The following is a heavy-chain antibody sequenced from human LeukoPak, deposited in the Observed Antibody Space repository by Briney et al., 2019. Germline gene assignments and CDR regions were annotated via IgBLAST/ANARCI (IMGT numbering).Heavy chain of an antibody. Sequence: ASVKVSCKASGYTFTSYYMHWVRQAPGQGLEWMGIINPSGGSTSYAQKFQGRVTMTRDTSTSTAYMELRSLRSDDTAVYYCARVDSGWCSNWGQGTLVTVSS. CDR3: ARVDSGWCSN. D-gene: IGHD6-19*01. V-gene: IGHV1-46*01. CDR2: INPSGGST. J-gene: IGHJ4*02. CDR1: GYTFTSYY.